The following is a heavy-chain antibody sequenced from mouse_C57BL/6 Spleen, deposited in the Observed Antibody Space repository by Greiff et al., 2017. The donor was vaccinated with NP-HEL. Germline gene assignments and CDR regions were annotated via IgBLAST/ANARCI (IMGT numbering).Heavy chain of an antibody. V-gene: IGHV1-69*01. CDR2: LDPSDSYT. J-gene: IGHJ3*01. CDR1: GYTFTSYW. D-gene: IGHD2-4*01. Sequence: QVHVKQPGAELVMPGASVKLSCKASGYTFTSYWMHWVKQRPGQGLEWIGELDPSDSYTNYNQKFKGKSTLTVDKSSSTAYMQLSSLTSEDSAVYYCARDDYDYGRFAYWGQGTLVTVSA. CDR3: ARDDYDYGRFAY.